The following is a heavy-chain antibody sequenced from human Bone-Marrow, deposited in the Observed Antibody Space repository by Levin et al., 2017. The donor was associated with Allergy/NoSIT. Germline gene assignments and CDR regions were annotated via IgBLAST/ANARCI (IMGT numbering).Heavy chain of an antibody. CDR2: FDPEEDET. J-gene: IGHJ6*02. Sequence: GESLKISCKVSGDTLSDLSMHWVRQAPGKGLEWMGGFDPEEDETTCSKKFQGRVTMTEDTSTNTASMELSSLTSDDTAVYYCATRKGGTVDYALVYQYTMEVWGQGTTVIVSS. V-gene: IGHV1-24*01. CDR1: GDTLSDLS. CDR3: ATRKGGTVDYALVYQYTMEV. D-gene: IGHD1-26*01.